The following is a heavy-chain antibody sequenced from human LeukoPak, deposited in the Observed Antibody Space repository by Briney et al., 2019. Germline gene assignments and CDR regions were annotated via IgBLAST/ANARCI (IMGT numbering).Heavy chain of an antibody. CDR2: ISYTGST. D-gene: IGHD4/OR15-4a*01. CDR3: ARALASGRLTYFDY. J-gene: IGHJ4*02. CDR1: GGSISSYY. Sequence: SETLSLTCTVSGGSISSYYWSWIRQPPGKGLEWIGYISYTGSTNYNPSLESRVTISVDTSKNQFSLKLNSVTAADTAVYYCARALASGRLTYFDYWGQGTLVTVSS. V-gene: IGHV4-59*01.